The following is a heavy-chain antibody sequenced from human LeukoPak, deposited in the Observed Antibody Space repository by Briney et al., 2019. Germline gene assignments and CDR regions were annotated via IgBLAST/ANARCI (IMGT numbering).Heavy chain of an antibody. J-gene: IGHJ4*02. Sequence: PSETLSLTCTVSGVSISSSNSYWGWIRQPPGKGLEWIGSIYYTGNTYYNASLESRVTISIDTSKNQISLRLTSVTATDTAMYYCVRQTGSGLFTLPGGQGTLVTVSS. CDR2: IYYTGNT. D-gene: IGHD3/OR15-3a*01. V-gene: IGHV4-39*01. CDR3: VRQTGSGLFTLP. CDR1: GVSISSSNSY.